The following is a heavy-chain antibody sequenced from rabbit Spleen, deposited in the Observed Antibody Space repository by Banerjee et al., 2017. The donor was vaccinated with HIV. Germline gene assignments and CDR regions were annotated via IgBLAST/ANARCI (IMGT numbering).Heavy chain of an antibody. V-gene: IGHV1S45*01. CDR1: GVSFSGSSY. J-gene: IGHJ4*01. Sequence: QEQLEESGGGLVKPGASLTLTCIASGVSFSGSSYMCWVRQAPGKGLEWIACINTYTGKSVYASWATGRFTISRTSSITVTLQMTSLTAADTATYFCARDLIGIIGWNFYLWGPGTLVTVS. D-gene: IGHD1-1*01. CDR3: ARDLIGIIGWNFYL. CDR2: INTYTGKS.